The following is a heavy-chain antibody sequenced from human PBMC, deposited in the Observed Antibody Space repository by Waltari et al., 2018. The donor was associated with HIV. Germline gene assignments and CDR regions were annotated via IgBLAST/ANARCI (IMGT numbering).Heavy chain of an antibody. V-gene: IGHV4-59*08. J-gene: IGHJ4*02. CDR2: IYYSGST. D-gene: IGHD3-10*01. Sequence: QVQLQESGSGLVKPSETLSLTCTVSGGSISSYYWSWIRQPPGNGLEWIGYIYYSGSTNHTPSLKSDFTRSLGTSKSQFSLKLSSVTAADTAVYYCARHNYGSVSFFDYWGQGTLFTVSS. CDR1: GGSISSYY. CDR3: ARHNYGSVSFFDY.